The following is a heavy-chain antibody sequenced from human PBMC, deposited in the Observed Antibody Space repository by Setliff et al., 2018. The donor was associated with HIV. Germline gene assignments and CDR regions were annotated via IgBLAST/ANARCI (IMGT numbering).Heavy chain of an antibody. CDR2: IIHSGGT. CDR3: ARGGLGVVGAIDY. CDR1: GGSFSGYY. V-gene: IGHV4-34*01. Sequence: PSETLSLTCAVYGGSFSGYYWTWIRQPPGRGLEWIGEIIHSGGTNYNRSLKRRVTISVDTSKNQFSLNLSSVTAADTAVYYCARGGLGVVGAIDYWSQGTLVTVS. J-gene: IGHJ4*02. D-gene: IGHD2-15*01.